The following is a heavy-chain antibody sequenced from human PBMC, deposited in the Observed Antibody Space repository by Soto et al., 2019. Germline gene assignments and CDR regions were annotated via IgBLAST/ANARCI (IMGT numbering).Heavy chain of an antibody. J-gene: IGHJ4*02. CDR1: GGTFSSYA. CDR2: IIPIFGTA. D-gene: IGHD1-26*01. CDR3: ARGPVVGATSRFDY. Sequence: GASVKVSCKASGGTFSSYAISWVRQAPGQGLEWTGGIIPIFGTANYAQKFQGRVTITADESTSTAYMELSSLRSEDTAVYYCARGPVVGATSRFDYWGQGTLVTVSS. V-gene: IGHV1-69*13.